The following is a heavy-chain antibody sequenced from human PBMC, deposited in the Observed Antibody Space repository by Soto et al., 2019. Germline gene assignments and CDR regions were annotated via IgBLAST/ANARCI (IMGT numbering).Heavy chain of an antibody. J-gene: IGHJ6*03. V-gene: IGHV3-11*01. CDR1: GFTFSDYY. CDR2: ISSSGSTI. CDR3: ARDGLRVYYYYYMDV. D-gene: IGHD3-22*01. Sequence: GGSLRLSCAASGFTFSDYYMSWIRQAPGKGLEWVSYISSSGSTIYYADSVKGRFTISGDNAKNSLYLQMNSLRAEDTAVYYCARDGLRVYYYYYMDVWGKGTTVTLSS.